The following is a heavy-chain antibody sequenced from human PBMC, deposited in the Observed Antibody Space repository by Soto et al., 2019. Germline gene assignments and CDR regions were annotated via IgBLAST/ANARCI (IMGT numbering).Heavy chain of an antibody. CDR3: ARYLWRTYSSGPYNDY. J-gene: IGHJ4*02. V-gene: IGHV3-21*01. CDR1: GFTFSSYS. D-gene: IGHD6-19*01. CDR2: ISSSSSYI. Sequence: GGSLRLSCAASGFTFSSYSMNWVRQAPGKGLEWVSSISSSSSYIYYADSVKGRFTISRDDAKNSLYLQMNSLRAEDTAVYYCARYLWRTYSSGPYNDYWGQGTLVTVSS.